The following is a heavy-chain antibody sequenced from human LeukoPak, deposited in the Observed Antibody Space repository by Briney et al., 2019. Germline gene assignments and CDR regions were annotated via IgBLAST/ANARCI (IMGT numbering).Heavy chain of an antibody. D-gene: IGHD3-22*01. CDR3: ARETAHYYDTSRGWFDP. J-gene: IGHJ5*02. V-gene: IGHV4-59*12. CDR1: GGSISSSY. CDR2: IYYSGST. Sequence: SETLSLTCTVSGGSISSSYWSWIRQPPGKGLEWIGCIYYSGSTNYNPSSKSRVAISVDTSKNQFSLKLSSVTAADTAVYYCARETAHYYDTSRGWFDPWGQGTLVTVSS.